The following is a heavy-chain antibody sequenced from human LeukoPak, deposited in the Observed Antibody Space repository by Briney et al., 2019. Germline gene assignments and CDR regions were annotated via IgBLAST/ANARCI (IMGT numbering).Heavy chain of an antibody. CDR1: GDSISSNIYY. J-gene: IGHJ4*02. D-gene: IGHD6-13*01. V-gene: IGHV4-39*01. CDR2: IYYSGNT. Sequence: NSSETLSLTCSVSGDSISSNIYYWGWIRQPPGRGLEWIASIYYSGNTYYNPSLQSRVTISVDTSKNQFSLKLSSVTAADRAVYYCARVQGGSPYSSSWGYWGQGTLVTVSS. CDR3: ARVQGGSPYSSSWGY.